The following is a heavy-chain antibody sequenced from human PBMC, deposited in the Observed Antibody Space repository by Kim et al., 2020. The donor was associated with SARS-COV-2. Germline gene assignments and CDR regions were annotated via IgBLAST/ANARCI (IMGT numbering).Heavy chain of an antibody. J-gene: IGHJ3*01. CDR1: GGSIRSYY. CDR2: TYYSGSS. Sequence: SETLSLTCTVSGGSIRSYYWSWIRQPPGKGLAWIGYTYYSGSSNYNPSLKSRVTISIDTSKNQFSLKLSSVTAADTAVYNCVRHSSSSWDLDAFDLWGPG. V-gene: IGHV4-59*08. CDR3: VRHSSSSWDLDAFDL. D-gene: IGHD6-13*01.